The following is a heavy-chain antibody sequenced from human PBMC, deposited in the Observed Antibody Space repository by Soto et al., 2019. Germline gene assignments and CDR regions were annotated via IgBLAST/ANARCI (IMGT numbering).Heavy chain of an antibody. J-gene: IGHJ4*02. V-gene: IGHV3-74*01. CDR2: INSDGSST. CDR3: ARVPDFWSGYSVFDY. Sequence: GGSLRLSCAASGFTFSSYWMHWVRQAPGKGLVWVSRINSDGSSTSYADSVKGRFTISRDNAKNTLYLQMNSLRAEDTAVYYCARVPDFWSGYSVFDYWGQGTLVTSPQ. CDR1: GFTFSSYW. D-gene: IGHD3-3*01.